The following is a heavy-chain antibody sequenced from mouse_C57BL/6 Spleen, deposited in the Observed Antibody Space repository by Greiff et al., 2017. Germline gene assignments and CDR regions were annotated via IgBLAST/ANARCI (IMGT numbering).Heavy chain of an antibody. CDR2: IRNKANGYTT. Sequence: EVQLVESGGGLVQPGGSLSLSCAASGFTFTDYYMSWVRQPPGKALEWLGFIRNKANGYTTEYSASVKGRFTISRDNSQSILYLQMNALRAEDSATYYCASSSTVLFAYWGQGTLVTVSA. V-gene: IGHV7-3*01. CDR1: GFTFTDYY. CDR3: ASSSTVLFAY. D-gene: IGHD4-1*02. J-gene: IGHJ3*01.